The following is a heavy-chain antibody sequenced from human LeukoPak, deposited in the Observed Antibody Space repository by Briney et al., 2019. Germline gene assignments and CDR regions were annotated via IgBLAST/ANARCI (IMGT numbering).Heavy chain of an antibody. D-gene: IGHD3-22*01. CDR3: ARARKYYYDSSGYFDY. CDR2: INHSGST. J-gene: IGHJ4*02. Sequence: SETLSLTCTVSGGSISSSSYYWGWIRQPPGKGLEWIGEINHSGSTNYNPSLKSRVTISVDTSKNQFSLKLSSVTAADTAVYYCARARKYYYDSSGYFDYWGQGTLVTVSS. CDR1: GGSISSSSYY. V-gene: IGHV4-39*07.